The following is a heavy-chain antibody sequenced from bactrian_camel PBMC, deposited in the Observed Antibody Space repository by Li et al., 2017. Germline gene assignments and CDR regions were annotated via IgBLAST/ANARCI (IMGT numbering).Heavy chain of an antibody. CDR3: AAQELATGAYCYVADYTHEFEY. CDR1: GFTFSTYH. V-gene: IGHV3S40*01. CDR2: FYTGGDYR. D-gene: IGHD7*01. Sequence: VQLVESGGGLVQPGGSLGLSCAASGFTFSTYHMRWVRQAPEKEREGVASFYTGGDYRYYTDSVKGRFTISQDKTNNTLYLQMNNLQPEDTGIYYCAAQELATGAYCYVADYTHEFEYRGQGTQATVS. J-gene: IGHJ4*01.